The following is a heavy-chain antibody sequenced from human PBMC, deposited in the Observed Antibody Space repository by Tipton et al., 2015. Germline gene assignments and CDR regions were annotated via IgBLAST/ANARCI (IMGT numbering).Heavy chain of an antibody. CDR1: AYSISSDYY. CDR2: ISHSGNT. CDR3: ARVSYLNGRAFDI. Sequence: TLSLTCAVSAYSISSDYYWGWIRQPPGKGLEWIGSISHSGNTYYNPSLRSPFAISLDTSQNQFSLEVRSVTAADTAVYYCARVSYLNGRAFDIWGPGTLVTVSS. V-gene: IGHV4-38-2*01. J-gene: IGHJ3*02. D-gene: IGHD3-16*02.